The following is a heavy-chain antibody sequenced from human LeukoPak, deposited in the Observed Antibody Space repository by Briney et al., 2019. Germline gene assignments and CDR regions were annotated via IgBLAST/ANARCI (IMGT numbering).Heavy chain of an antibody. V-gene: IGHV3-21*01. CDR1: GFTFSSYS. D-gene: IGHD6-13*01. CDR3: ARDRRAAAGTGAFDY. J-gene: IGHJ4*02. CDR2: ISSSSSYI. Sequence: GGSLRLSCAASGFTFSSYSMNWVRQAPGKGLEWVSSISSSSSYIYYADSVKGRFTISRDNAKNSLYLQMNSLRAEDTAVYYCARDRRAAAGTGAFDYWGQGTLVTVSS.